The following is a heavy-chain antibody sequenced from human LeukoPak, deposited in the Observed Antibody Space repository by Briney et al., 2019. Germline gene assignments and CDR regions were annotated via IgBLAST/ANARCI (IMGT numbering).Heavy chain of an antibody. CDR1: GGSISSYY. Sequence: SETLSLTCTVSGGSISSYYWSWIRQPPGKGLEWIGYIYYSGSTNYNPSLKSRVTISVDTSKNQFSLKLSSVTAADTAVSYCAGHYYYYGMDVWGQGTTVTVSS. V-gene: IGHV4-59*08. CDR2: IYYSGST. CDR3: AGHYYYYGMDV. J-gene: IGHJ6*02.